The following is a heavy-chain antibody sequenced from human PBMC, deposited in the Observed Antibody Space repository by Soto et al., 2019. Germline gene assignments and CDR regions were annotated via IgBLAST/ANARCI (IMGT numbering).Heavy chain of an antibody. Sequence: QVQLVQSGAEVKKPGASVKVSCKASGYTFTTYGINWVRQAPGQGLEWMGWISTYNGNTKYSQKLQDRVTMTTDTSTSTAYMELRSLKSDDTAVYYCARDQKVAETNYYYYSMDVWGKGTTVTVSS. D-gene: IGHD2-15*01. V-gene: IGHV1-18*01. J-gene: IGHJ6*03. CDR1: GYTFTTYG. CDR3: ARDQKVAETNYYYYSMDV. CDR2: ISTYNGNT.